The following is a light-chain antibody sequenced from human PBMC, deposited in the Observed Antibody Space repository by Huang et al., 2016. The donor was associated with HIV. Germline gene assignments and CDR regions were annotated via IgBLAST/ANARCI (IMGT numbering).Light chain of an antibody. CDR2: SAS. Sequence: DLQMTQSPSSLSASVGDRVTITCRARQSLNNYLNWYQQKPEKAPNLLIYSASTLQSGFPPWFSGGVSGTVFTLTISNLQPEDYATYYCQQTFSVPLTFGGGTKVEIK. V-gene: IGKV1-39*01. J-gene: IGKJ4*01. CDR3: QQTFSVPLT. CDR1: QSLNNY.